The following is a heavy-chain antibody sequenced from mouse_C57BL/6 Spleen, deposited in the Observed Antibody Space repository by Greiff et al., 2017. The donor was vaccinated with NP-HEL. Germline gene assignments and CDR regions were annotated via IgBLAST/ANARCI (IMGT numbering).Heavy chain of an antibody. J-gene: IGHJ4*01. Sequence: VQLQQSGPELVKPGASVKISCKASGYTFTDYYMNWVKQSHGKSLEWIGDINPNNGGTSYNQKFKGKATLTVDKSSSTAYMELRSLTSEDSAVYYCARQSNYYGSSYAMDYWGQGTSVTVSS. CDR2: INPNNGGT. D-gene: IGHD1-1*01. V-gene: IGHV1-26*01. CDR3: ARQSNYYGSSYAMDY. CDR1: GYTFTDYY.